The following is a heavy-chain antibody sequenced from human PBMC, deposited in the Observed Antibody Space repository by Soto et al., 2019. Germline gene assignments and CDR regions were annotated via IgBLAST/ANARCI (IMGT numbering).Heavy chain of an antibody. J-gene: IGHJ4*02. CDR3: ARISGYYDSTDFDY. CDR2: IDWDDDK. Sequence: SGPTLVNPTQTLTLTCTFCGFSLSTSGMCVSWIRQPPGKALEWLALIDWDDDKYYSTSLKTRLTISKDTSKNQVVLTMTNMDPVDTATYYCARISGYYDSTDFDYWGQGTLVTVSS. CDR1: GFSLSTSGMC. D-gene: IGHD3-22*01. V-gene: IGHV2-70*01.